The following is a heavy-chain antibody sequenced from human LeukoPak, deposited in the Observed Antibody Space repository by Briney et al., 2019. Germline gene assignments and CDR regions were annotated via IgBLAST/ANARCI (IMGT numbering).Heavy chain of an antibody. CDR3: ARGAGLMGIEAAGPDY. CDR2: INPSGGST. V-gene: IGHV1-46*01. Sequence: ASVKVSCKASGYTFTSYYMHWVRQAPGQGLEWMGIINPSGGSTSYAQKFQGRVTMTRGTSTSTVYMELSSLRSEDTAVYYCARGAGLMGIEAAGPDYWGQGTLVTVSS. D-gene: IGHD6-13*01. CDR1: GYTFTSYY. J-gene: IGHJ4*02.